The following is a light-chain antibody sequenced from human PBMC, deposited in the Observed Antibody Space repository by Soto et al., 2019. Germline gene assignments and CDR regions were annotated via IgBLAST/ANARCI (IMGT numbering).Light chain of an antibody. CDR3: QQYGRSPPT. CDR1: QSVSGN. V-gene: IGKV3-20*01. J-gene: IGKJ1*01. Sequence: EIVMTQSPATLSVSPGERATLSCRASQSVSGNLAWYQQKPGQAPRLLIYGASTRATGIPDRFSGSGSGTDFTLTISRLEPEDFAVYHCQQYGRSPPTFGQGTKVDIK. CDR2: GAS.